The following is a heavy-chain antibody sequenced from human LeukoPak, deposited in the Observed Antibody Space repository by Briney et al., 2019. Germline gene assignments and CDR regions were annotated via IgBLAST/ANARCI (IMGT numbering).Heavy chain of an antibody. CDR2: ISYDGSNK. D-gene: IGHD6-13*01. J-gene: IGHJ3*02. CDR3: AKIGQQPSNAFDI. CDR1: GFTFSSYG. Sequence: GGSLRLSCAASGFTFSSYGMHWVRQAPGKGLEWVAVISYDGSNKYYADSVKGRFTISRDNSKNTLYLQMNSLRAEDTAVYYCAKIGQQPSNAFDIWGQGTMVTVSS. V-gene: IGHV3-30*18.